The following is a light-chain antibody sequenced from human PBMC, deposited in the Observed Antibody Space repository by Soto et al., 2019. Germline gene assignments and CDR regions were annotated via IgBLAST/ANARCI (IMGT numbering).Light chain of an antibody. CDR2: SNV. Sequence: QAVVTQPPSASGTPGQGVIISCSGTSYNIGSNYVYWYRLLPGTAPKLVMFSNVMRPPGVPDRFSGAKSGTSASLAISGLRPEDEADYFCAAWDASLSGWVFGGGTKVTVL. CDR3: AAWDASLSGWV. J-gene: IGLJ3*02. CDR1: SYNIGSNY. V-gene: IGLV1-47*02.